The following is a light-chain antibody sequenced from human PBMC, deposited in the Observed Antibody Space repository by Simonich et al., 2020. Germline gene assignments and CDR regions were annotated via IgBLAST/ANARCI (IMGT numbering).Light chain of an antibody. Sequence: DIQLTQSPSFLSASVGDRVTIPCRASQGISSYLAWYQQKPGKAPKLLIYAASNLQSWVPSRFSGSGSGTEFTLTISSLQPEDFATYYCQQLNSYPLTFGGGTKVEIK. CDR1: QGISSY. V-gene: IGKV1-9*01. CDR2: AAS. CDR3: QQLNSYPLT. J-gene: IGKJ4*01.